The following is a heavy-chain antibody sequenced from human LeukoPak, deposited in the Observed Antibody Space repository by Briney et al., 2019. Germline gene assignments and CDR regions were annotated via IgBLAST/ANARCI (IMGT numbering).Heavy chain of an antibody. CDR2: IYYSGST. Sequence: SETLSLTCTGSGGSISRYYWSWIRQPPGKGLEWIAYIYYSGSTNYNPSLKSRVTISVDTSKNQFSLKLSSVTAADTAVYYCARVLYSSDWHSDYWGQGTLVTVSS. D-gene: IGHD6-19*01. CDR1: GGSISRYY. CDR3: ARVLYSSDWHSDY. J-gene: IGHJ4*02. V-gene: IGHV4-59*01.